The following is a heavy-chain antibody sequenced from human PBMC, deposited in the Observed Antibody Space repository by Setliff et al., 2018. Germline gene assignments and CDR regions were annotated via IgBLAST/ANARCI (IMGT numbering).Heavy chain of an antibody. CDR2: ISWNSGSI. CDR1: GFTFDDYA. Sequence: QAGGSLRLSCAASGFTFDDYAMHWVRQAPGKGLEWVSGISWNSGSIGYADSVKGRFTISRDNAKNSLYLQMNSLRAEDTALYYCAKDIKRLTTSSRSQGEIDYWGQGTLVTVSS. V-gene: IGHV3-9*01. CDR3: AKDIKRLTTSSRSQGEIDY. J-gene: IGHJ4*02. D-gene: IGHD4-17*01.